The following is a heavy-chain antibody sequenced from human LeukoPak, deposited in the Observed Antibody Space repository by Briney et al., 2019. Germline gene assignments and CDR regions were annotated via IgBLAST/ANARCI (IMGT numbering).Heavy chain of an antibody. CDR3: ANRGAERIAAAGTPSPDV. D-gene: IGHD6-13*01. CDR1: GFTFSSYS. J-gene: IGHJ6*02. CDR2: ISRSISSI. Sequence: QSGGSLRLSCAASGFTFSSYSMNWVRQAPGKGLEWVSYISRSISSIYYADSVRGRFTISRDNSENSLYLQMNSLRAEDTAVYYCANRGAERIAAAGTPSPDVWGQGTTVTVSS. V-gene: IGHV3-48*04.